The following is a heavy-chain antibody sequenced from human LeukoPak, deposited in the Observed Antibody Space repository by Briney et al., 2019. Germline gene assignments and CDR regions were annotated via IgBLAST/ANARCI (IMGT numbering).Heavy chain of an antibody. V-gene: IGHV4-30-2*01. CDR1: GGSISSGGYS. CDR3: ARSYYGDLLYNWFDP. CDR2: IYHSGST. D-gene: IGHD4-17*01. J-gene: IGHJ5*02. Sequence: SETLSLTCAVSGGSISSGGYSWSWIRQPPGKGLEWIGYIYHSGSTYYNPSLKSRVTISVDRSKNQFSLKLSSVTAADTAVYYCARSYYGDLLYNWFDPWGQGTLVTVSS.